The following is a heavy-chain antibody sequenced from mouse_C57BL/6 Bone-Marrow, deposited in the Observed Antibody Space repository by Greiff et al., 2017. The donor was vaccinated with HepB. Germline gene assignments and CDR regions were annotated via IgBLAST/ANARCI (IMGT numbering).Heavy chain of an antibody. CDR3: ARYIGYYLYWYFDV. D-gene: IGHD2-3*01. CDR2: IRNKANGYTT. J-gene: IGHJ1*03. CDR1: GFTFTDYY. Sequence: EVKLEESGGGLVQPGGSLSLSCAASGFTFTDYYMSWVRQPPGKALEWLGFIRNKANGYTTEYSASVKGRFTISRDNSQSILYLQMNALRAEDSATYYCARYIGYYLYWYFDVWGTGTTVTVSS. V-gene: IGHV7-3*01.